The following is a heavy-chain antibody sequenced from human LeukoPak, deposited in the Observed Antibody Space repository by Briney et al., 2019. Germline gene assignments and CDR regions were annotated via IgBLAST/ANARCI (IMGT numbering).Heavy chain of an antibody. J-gene: IGHJ4*02. CDR3: ARDGITGTGDYFDY. D-gene: IGHD1-20*01. CDR2: IYHSGST. CDR1: GGSITSHF. V-gene: IGHV4-38-2*02. Sequence: SETLSLTCSVSGGSITSHFWSWIRQPPGKGLEWIGSIYHSGSTYYNPSLKSRVTISVDTSKNQFSLKLSSVTAADTAVYYCARDGITGTGDYFDYWGQGTLVTVSS.